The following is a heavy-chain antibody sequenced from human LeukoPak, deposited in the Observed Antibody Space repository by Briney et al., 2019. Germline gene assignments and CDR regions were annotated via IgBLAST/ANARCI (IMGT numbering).Heavy chain of an antibody. CDR3: ARSIVVVPAAKATFDY. CDR1: GGSISSYY. CDR2: IYYSGST. V-gene: IGHV4-59*01. J-gene: IGHJ4*02. D-gene: IGHD2-2*01. Sequence: SETLSLTCTVSGGSISSYYWSGLRQPPGKGLEGSGYIYYSGSTNYNPSLKSRVTISVDTSKNQFSLKLSSVTAADTAVYYCARSIVVVPAAKATFDYWGQGTLVTVSS.